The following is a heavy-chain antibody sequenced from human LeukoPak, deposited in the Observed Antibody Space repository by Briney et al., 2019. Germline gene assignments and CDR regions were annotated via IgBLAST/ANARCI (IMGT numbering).Heavy chain of an antibody. J-gene: IGHJ4*02. CDR1: GGSISSGGYY. Sequence: SETLSLTCTVSGGSISSGGYYWSWIRQHPGKGLEWIGYIYYSGSTYYNPSLKSRVTISVDTSKNQFSLKLSSVTAADTAVYYCGGYCSSTSCPTYFDYWGQGTLVTAPS. V-gene: IGHV4-31*03. D-gene: IGHD2-2*01. CDR2: IYYSGST. CDR3: GGYCSSTSCPTYFDY.